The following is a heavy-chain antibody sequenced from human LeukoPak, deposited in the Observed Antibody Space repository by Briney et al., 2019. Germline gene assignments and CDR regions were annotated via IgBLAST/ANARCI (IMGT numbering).Heavy chain of an antibody. Sequence: TGGSLRPSCAASGFTFSTWMNWVRQAPGKGLEWVGRIKSKTDGGTTDYAAPVKGRFTISRDDSKDTLYLQMNSLKTEDTAVYYCTTGNNYYYYGMDVWGQGTTVTVSS. CDR1: GFTFSTW. J-gene: IGHJ6*02. V-gene: IGHV3-15*01. CDR2: IKSKTDGGTT. CDR3: TTGNNYYYYGMDV.